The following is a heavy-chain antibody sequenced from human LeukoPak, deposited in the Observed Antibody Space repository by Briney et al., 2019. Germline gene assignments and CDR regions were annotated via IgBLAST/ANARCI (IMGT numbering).Heavy chain of an antibody. J-gene: IGHJ4*02. CDR2: INAGNGNT. V-gene: IGHV1-3*01. CDR1: GYTFTSYG. CDR3: ARGDQLLPYDY. D-gene: IGHD2-2*01. Sequence: ASVKVSCKASGYTFTSYGISWVRQAPGQRLEWMGWINAGNGNTKYSQKFQGRVTITRDTSASTAYMELSSLRSEDTAVYYCARGDQLLPYDYWGQGTLVTVSS.